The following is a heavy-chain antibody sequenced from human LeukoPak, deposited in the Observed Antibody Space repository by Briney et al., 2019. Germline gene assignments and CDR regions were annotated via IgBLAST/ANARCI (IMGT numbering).Heavy chain of an antibody. CDR1: GFPFSSYW. D-gene: IGHD4-11*01. CDR3: ARETTAFDI. Sequence: GGSLRLSCAASGFPFSSYWMSWVRQAPGKGLEWVANIKPDGSEKSYVDSVKGRFTISRDNAKNSLYLQMNSLRAEDTAVYYCARETTAFDIWGQGTMVTVSS. CDR2: IKPDGSEK. V-gene: IGHV3-7*01. J-gene: IGHJ3*02.